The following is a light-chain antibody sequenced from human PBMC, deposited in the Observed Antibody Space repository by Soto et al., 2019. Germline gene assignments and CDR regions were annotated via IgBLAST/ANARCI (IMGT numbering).Light chain of an antibody. CDR2: GAS. CDR1: QSVSIN. Sequence: EIVMTQSPVTLSVSPGERATLSCRASQSVSINLAWYQKKPGQAPRLLIYGASTRATGIPARFSGSGSETEFTLTISSLQSEDFAVYYCQHYNNWPPWTFGQGTKVEIK. J-gene: IGKJ1*01. V-gene: IGKV3-15*01. CDR3: QHYNNWPPWT.